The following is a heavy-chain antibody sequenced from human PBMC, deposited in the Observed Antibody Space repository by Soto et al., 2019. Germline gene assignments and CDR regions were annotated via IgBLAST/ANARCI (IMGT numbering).Heavy chain of an antibody. CDR2: INHSGST. Sequence: KAADALSLTCAVYGGSVSVYDCSLIRQPPGKLLEWIGEINHSGSTNYNPSLKSRVNISVDTSKNQFSLKLSSATAADTAVYYCARVSIVVVVAAPANDAFDIWGQGTMVPVS. CDR3: ARVSIVVVVAAPANDAFDI. D-gene: IGHD2-15*01. V-gene: IGHV4-34*01. CDR1: GGSVSVYD. J-gene: IGHJ3*02.